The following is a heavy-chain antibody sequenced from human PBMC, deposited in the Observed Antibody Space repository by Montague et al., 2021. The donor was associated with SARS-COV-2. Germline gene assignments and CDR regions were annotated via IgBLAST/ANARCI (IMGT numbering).Heavy chain of an antibody. Sequence: SETLSLTCTVSGGSISSSSYYWGWIRQPPGKGLEWIGSIYYSGSTYYNPSLKSRVTISVDTSKNQFSLKLSSVTAADTAVYYCARSDLSVFVLVVYAARGGYFDLWGRGTLVTVSS. V-gene: IGHV4-39*07. CDR3: ARSDLSVFVLVVYAARGGYFDL. J-gene: IGHJ2*01. CDR2: IYYSGST. CDR1: GGSISSSSYY. D-gene: IGHD2-8*02.